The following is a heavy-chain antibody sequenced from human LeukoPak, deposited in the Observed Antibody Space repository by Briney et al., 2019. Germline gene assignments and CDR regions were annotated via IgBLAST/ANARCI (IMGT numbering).Heavy chain of an antibody. CDR2: INPSGGST. D-gene: IGHD1-1*01. CDR1: GYTFTIYY. CDR3: ARRGIDTTLDY. Sequence: ASVKVSCKASGYTFTIYYMHGVRQAPRQGLEWMGVINPSGGSTSYAQKFQGRLTMTRDTSTSTVSMELSSLRSEDTAVYYCARRGIDTTLDYWGQGTLVAVSS. V-gene: IGHV1-46*01. J-gene: IGHJ4*02.